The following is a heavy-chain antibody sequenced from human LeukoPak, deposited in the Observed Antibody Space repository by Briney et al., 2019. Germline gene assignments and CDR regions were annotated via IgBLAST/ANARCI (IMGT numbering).Heavy chain of an antibody. Sequence: GEPLKISCKGSGYSFTSYWIGWVRQMPGKGLEWMGIIYPGDSDTRYSPSFQGQVTISADKSISTAYLQWSSLKASDTAMYYCARGPQYSSGWYGFLNYWGQGTLVTVSS. CDR1: GYSFTSYW. J-gene: IGHJ4*02. D-gene: IGHD6-19*01. CDR3: ARGPQYSSGWYGFLNY. V-gene: IGHV5-51*01. CDR2: IYPGDSDT.